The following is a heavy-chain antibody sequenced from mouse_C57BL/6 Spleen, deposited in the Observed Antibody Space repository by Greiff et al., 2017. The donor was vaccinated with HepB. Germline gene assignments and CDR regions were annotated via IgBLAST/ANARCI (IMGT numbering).Heavy chain of an antibody. D-gene: IGHD2-4*01. CDR3: ARVYDYQFDY. J-gene: IGHJ2*01. Sequence: EVKLMESGPGLVKPSQSLSLTCSVTGYSITSGYYWNWIRQFPGNKLEWMGYISYDGSNNYNPSLKNRISITRDTSKNQFFLKLNSVTTEDTATYYCARVYDYQFDYWGQGTLSQSPQ. V-gene: IGHV3-6*01. CDR2: ISYDGSN. CDR1: GYSITSGYY.